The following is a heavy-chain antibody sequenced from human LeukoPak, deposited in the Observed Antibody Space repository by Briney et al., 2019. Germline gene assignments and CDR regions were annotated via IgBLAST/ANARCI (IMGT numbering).Heavy chain of an antibody. CDR2: INHSGST. Sequence: SATLSLTCAVYGGSFSGYYWSWIRPPPGKGLEWIGEINHSGSTNYNPSLKSRVTISVDTSKNQFSLKLSSVTAADTAVYYCASTHRRFGELLYHLDYWGQGTLVTVSS. CDR1: GGSFSGYY. V-gene: IGHV4-34*01. CDR3: ASTHRRFGELLYHLDY. D-gene: IGHD3-10*01. J-gene: IGHJ4*02.